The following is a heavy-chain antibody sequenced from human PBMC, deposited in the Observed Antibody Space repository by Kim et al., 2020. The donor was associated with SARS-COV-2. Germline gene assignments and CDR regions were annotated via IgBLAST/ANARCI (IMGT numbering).Heavy chain of an antibody. J-gene: IGHJ4*02. V-gene: IGHV1-18*04. CDR1: GYTFTSYG. CDR2: ISAFNRNT. Sequence: ASVKVSCKGSGYTFTSYGISWVRQAPGQGLEWMGWISAFNRNTNYAQKFQGRVTMTTDTSTSTAYMELRSLESDDTAVYYCMRDFPFAMVRGVTEAKFDYWGQGTLVTVAS. CDR3: MRDFPFAMVRGVTEAKFDY. D-gene: IGHD3-10*01.